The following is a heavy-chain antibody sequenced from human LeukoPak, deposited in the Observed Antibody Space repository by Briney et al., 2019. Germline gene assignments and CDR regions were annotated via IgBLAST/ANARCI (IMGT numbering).Heavy chain of an antibody. CDR2: IYPGDSDT. J-gene: IGHJ3*02. CDR3: ARRIVDDAFDI. CDR1: GYRFTSYW. Sequence: GESLKISCKASGYRFTSYWIGWVRQMPGKGLEWMGIIYPGDSDTRYSPSFQGQVTISADKSISTAYLQWSSLKASDTAMYYCARRIVDDAFDIWGQGTMVTVSS. D-gene: IGHD3-22*01. V-gene: IGHV5-51*01.